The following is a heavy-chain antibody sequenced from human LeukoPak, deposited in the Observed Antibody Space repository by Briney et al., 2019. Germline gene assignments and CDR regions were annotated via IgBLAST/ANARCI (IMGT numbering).Heavy chain of an antibody. J-gene: IGHJ3*02. V-gene: IGHV3-64D*06. Sequence: GGSLRLSCSASGFTFSSYAMHWVRQAPGKGLEYVSAISSNGDVTYYADSVKRRFSISRDNSKNTLYLQMSSLRAEDTAVYYCGRLGDAFDIWGQGTMVTVSA. CDR3: GRLGDAFDI. CDR1: GFTFSSYA. D-gene: IGHD6-6*01. CDR2: ISSNGDVT.